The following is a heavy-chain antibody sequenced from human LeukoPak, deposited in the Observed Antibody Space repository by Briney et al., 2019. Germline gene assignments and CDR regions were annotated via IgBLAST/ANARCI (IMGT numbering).Heavy chain of an antibody. CDR1: GYTFTSYG. V-gene: IGHV1-18*04. Sequence: GASVKVSCKASGYTFTSYGISWVRQAPGQGLEWMGWISIYNGNRNYPQKFQGRVTLTTDTSTSTAYMELRSLTSDDTAVYYCARGWSGYCSGGSCPYYFDFWGQGTLVTVSS. J-gene: IGHJ4*02. CDR3: ARGWSGYCSGGSCPYYFDF. CDR2: ISIYNGNR. D-gene: IGHD2-15*01.